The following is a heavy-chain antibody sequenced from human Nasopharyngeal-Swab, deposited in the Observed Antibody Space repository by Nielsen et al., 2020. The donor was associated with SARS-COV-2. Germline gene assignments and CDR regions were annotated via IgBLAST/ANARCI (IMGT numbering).Heavy chain of an antibody. CDR2: TYYRSKWYN. J-gene: IGHJ6*03. CDR3: ARARGAYGDYYYYYYTDV. CDR1: GDSVSSSSAA. Sequence: SETLSLTCAISGDSVSSSSAAWNWIRQSPSRGLEWLGRTYYRSKWYNDYAVSVKSRITINPDTSKNQFSLHLNSVTPEDTAVYYCARARGAYGDYYYYYYTDVWGKGPRSPSP. V-gene: IGHV6-1*01. D-gene: IGHD4-17*01.